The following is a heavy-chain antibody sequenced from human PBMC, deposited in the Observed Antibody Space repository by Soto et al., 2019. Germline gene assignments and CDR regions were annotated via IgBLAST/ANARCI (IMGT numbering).Heavy chain of an antibody. CDR1: GFTFSSYA. CDR2: ISDSGVRT. D-gene: IGHD2-15*01. V-gene: IGHV3-23*01. Sequence: EVQLFESGGGLVQPGGSLRLSCAASGFTFSSYAMSWVRQAPGKGLEWVSTISDSGVRTYYADSVKGRFTISRDSSENTLYLQMNSLRAEDTAVYYCAKEPMGCSGGTCYSTGGYYFDYWGQGSLVTVSS. J-gene: IGHJ4*02. CDR3: AKEPMGCSGGTCYSTGGYYFDY.